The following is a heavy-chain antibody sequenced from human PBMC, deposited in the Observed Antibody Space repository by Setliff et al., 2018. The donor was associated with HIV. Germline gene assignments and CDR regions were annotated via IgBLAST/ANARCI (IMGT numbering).Heavy chain of an antibody. V-gene: IGHV4-31*03. CDR2: IYYSGST. CDR3: ARVPPLKAFGGVISLYHFDY. J-gene: IGHJ4*02. CDR1: GGSISSGGYY. Sequence: PSETLSLTCTVSGGSISSGGYYWSWIRQHPGKGLEWIGCIYYSGSTYYNPSLKSRVTISVDTSKNQFSLKLSSVTAADTAVYYCARVPPLKAFGGVISLYHFDYWGQGTLVTSPQ. D-gene: IGHD3-16*02.